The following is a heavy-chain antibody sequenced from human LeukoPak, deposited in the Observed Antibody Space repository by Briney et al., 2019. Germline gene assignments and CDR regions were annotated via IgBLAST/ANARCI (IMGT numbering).Heavy chain of an antibody. Sequence: SVKVSCKASGGTFSSYAISWVRQAPGQGLEWMGGIIPIFGTANYAQKFQGRVTITADESTSTAYMELSSLRSEDTAVYYCAMEFAVPAFDDYYYGMDVWGQGTTVTVSS. D-gene: IGHD2-2*01. CDR1: GGTFSSYA. J-gene: IGHJ6*02. CDR2: IIPIFGTA. CDR3: AMEFAVPAFDDYYYGMDV. V-gene: IGHV1-69*13.